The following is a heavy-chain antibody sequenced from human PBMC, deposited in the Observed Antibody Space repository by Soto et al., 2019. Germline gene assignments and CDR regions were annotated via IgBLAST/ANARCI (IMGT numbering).Heavy chain of an antibody. J-gene: IGHJ3*02. Sequence: GGSLRLSCAASGFTFSNAWMSWVRQAPGKGLEWVGRIKSKTDGGTTDYAAPVKGRFTISRDDSKNTLYLQMNSLKTEDTDVHYCPKPPTYDFWSGYPEDDAFDIWGQGTMVPLS. D-gene: IGHD3-3*01. V-gene: IGHV3-15*01. CDR1: GFTFSNAW. CDR3: PKPPTYDFWSGYPEDDAFDI. CDR2: IKSKTDGGTT.